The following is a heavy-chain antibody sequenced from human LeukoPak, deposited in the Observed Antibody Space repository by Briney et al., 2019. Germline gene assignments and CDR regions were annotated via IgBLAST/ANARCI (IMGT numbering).Heavy chain of an antibody. CDR1: GYSFTSYW. V-gene: IGHV5-10-1*01. CDR2: IDPSDSYT. Sequence: GESLKISCQGSGYSFTSYWISWVRQMPGKGLEWMGRIDPSDSYTNYSPSFQGHVTISADKSISTAYLQWSSLKASDTAMYYCARLRHYYDSSGYYLDYWGQGTLVTVSS. D-gene: IGHD3-22*01. J-gene: IGHJ4*02. CDR3: ARLRHYYDSSGYYLDY.